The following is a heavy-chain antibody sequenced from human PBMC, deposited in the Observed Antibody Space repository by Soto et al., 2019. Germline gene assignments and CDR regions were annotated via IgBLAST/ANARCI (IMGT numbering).Heavy chain of an antibody. Sequence: GGSLRLSCAASGFTFSSYDMHWVRQATGKGLEWVSAIGTAGDTYYPGSVKGRFTISRENAKNSLYLQMNSLRAGDTAVYYCARGGRTGTKSYYYYYYMDVWGKGTTVTVSS. D-gene: IGHD1-1*01. CDR3: ARGGRTGTKSYYYYYYMDV. V-gene: IGHV3-13*01. CDR2: IGTAGDT. CDR1: GFTFSSYD. J-gene: IGHJ6*03.